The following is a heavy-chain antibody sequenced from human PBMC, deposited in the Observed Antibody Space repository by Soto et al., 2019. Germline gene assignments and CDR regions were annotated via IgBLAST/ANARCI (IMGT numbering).Heavy chain of an antibody. Sequence: GGSLRLSCAASGFTFSSYAMSWVRQAPGKGVEWVSAISGSSGSTYYPDSVKGRFTISRDNSKNTLYLQMNSLRAEDTAVYFCAKHIVVVPAAVDYFDAWGQGALVTVSS. D-gene: IGHD2-2*01. V-gene: IGHV3-23*01. CDR2: ISGSSGST. CDR3: AKHIVVVPAAVDYFDA. J-gene: IGHJ4*02. CDR1: GFTFSSYA.